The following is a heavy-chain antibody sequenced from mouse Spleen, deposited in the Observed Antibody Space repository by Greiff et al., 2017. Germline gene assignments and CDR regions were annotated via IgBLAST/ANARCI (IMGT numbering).Heavy chain of an antibody. D-gene: IGHD4-1*01. CDR2: IRLKSDNYAT. CDR1: GFTFSNYW. J-gene: IGHJ2*01. Sequence: DVKLVESGGGLVQPGGSMKLSCVASGFTFSNYWMNWVRQSPEKGLEWVAQIRLKSDNYATHYAESVKGRFTISRDDSKSSVYLQMNNLRAEDTGIYYCTETGTGPLDYWGQGTTLTVSS. CDR3: TETGTGPLDY. V-gene: IGHV6-3*01.